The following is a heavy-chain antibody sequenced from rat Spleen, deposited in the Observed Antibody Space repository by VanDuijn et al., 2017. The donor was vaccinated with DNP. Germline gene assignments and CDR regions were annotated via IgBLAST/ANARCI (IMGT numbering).Heavy chain of an antibody. Sequence: QVQLKESGPGLMQPSETLSLTCTVSGFSLTSSGVGWVRQTLGKGLVWMGTIWAGGKTNYNSAVQSRLSISRDTSKSQVFLKMNSLQTDDTAIYYCTRHPYGGYGHFDYWGQGVMVTVSS. D-gene: IGHD1-11*01. J-gene: IGHJ2*01. CDR1: GFSLTSSG. V-gene: IGHV2-72*01. CDR3: TRHPYGGYGHFDY. CDR2: IWAGGKT.